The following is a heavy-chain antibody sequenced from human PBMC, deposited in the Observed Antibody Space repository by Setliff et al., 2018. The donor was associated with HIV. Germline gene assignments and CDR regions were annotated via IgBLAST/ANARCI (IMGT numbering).Heavy chain of an antibody. Sequence: ASVKVSCKASGYTFTSYYMHWVRQAPGQGLEWMGIINPSGGTISYAQKFQGRVTMTRDTSISTAYMDLSRLRSDDTAVYYCATGGLSRWLVRGDAFDYWGQGTLVTVSS. CDR1: GYTFTSYY. CDR3: ATGGLSRWLVRGDAFDY. J-gene: IGHJ4*02. CDR2: INPSGGTI. D-gene: IGHD6-19*01. V-gene: IGHV1-46*01.